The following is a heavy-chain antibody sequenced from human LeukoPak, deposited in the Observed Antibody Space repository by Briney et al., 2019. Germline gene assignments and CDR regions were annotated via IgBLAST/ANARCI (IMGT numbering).Heavy chain of an antibody. CDR1: GYTFTGYY. V-gene: IGHV1-2*02. J-gene: IGHJ4*02. CDR3: ARGASGDSSGWYYY. CDR2: INPNSGGT. Sequence: ASVKVSCKASGYTFTGYYMHWVRQAPGQGLEWMGWINPNSGGTNYAQKFQGRVTMTRDTSSSTAYTEVSRLRSDDTAVYYCARGASGDSSGWYYYWGQGTLVTVSS. D-gene: IGHD6-19*01.